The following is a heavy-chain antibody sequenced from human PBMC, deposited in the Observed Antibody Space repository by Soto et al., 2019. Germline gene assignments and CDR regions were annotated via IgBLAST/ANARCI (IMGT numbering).Heavy chain of an antibody. Sequence: SEPLSLTSDTGTVSLISSSCRRKKQPPGKGLEWIGYIYYSGSTDYNPSLKSRVTISVDTSKNQFSLKLSSVTAADTAVYYCARAWDRAAAGTPWFDPWGQGTLVTVS. J-gene: IGHJ5*02. D-gene: IGHD6-13*01. V-gene: IGHV4-59*01. CDR2: IYYSGST. CDR1: TVSLISSS. CDR3: ARAWDRAAAGTPWFDP.